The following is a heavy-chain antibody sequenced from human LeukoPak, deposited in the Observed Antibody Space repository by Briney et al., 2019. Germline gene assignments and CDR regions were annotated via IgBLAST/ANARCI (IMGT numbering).Heavy chain of an antibody. V-gene: IGHV3-9*01. D-gene: IGHD2-8*01. J-gene: IGHJ3*02. CDR3: AKNIFSLGMVYASGTFDI. CDR2: ISWSSGSI. Sequence: GGSLRLSCAASGFTFDDYAMHWVRHPPGKRLEWVSGISWSSGSIGYADSVKGRFTISRDNAKNSLYLQMNSLRAEDTALYYCAKNIFSLGMVYASGTFDIWGQGTKVTVSS. CDR1: GFTFDDYA.